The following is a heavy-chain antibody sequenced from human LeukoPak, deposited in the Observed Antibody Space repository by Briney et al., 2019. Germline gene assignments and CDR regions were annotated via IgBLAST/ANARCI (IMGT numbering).Heavy chain of an antibody. CDR2: INPNSGGT. V-gene: IGHV1-2*02. J-gene: IGHJ4*02. CDR1: GYTFTGYY. CDR3: ARDTGMITFGGVIVNFDY. D-gene: IGHD3-16*02. Sequence: VASVKVSCKASGYTFTGYYMHWVRQAPGQGLEWMGWINPNSGGTNYAQKFQGRVTMTRDTSISTAYMELSRLRSDDTAVHYCARDTGMITFGGVIVNFDYWGQGTLVTVSS.